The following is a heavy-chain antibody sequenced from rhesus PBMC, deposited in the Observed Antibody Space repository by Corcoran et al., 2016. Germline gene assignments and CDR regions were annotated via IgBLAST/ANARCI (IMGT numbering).Heavy chain of an antibody. CDR3: ARDQRGAPFDY. CDR1: GGSISSGYYY. Sequence: QVQLQESGPGLVKPSETLSLTCAGSGGSISSGYYYWSWIRQPPGKGLEWIGYITYSGSTSYHPSLKSVVTISRDTSKNQFSLKLSAVTAADTALYYCARDQRGAPFDYWGQGVLVTVSS. D-gene: IGHD3-34*01. J-gene: IGHJ4*01. V-gene: IGHV4-122*02. CDR2: ITYSGST.